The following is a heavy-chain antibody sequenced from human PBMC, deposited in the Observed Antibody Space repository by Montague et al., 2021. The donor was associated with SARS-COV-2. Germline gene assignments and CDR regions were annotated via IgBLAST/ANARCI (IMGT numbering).Heavy chain of an antibody. V-gene: IGHV4-34*01. Sequence: SETLSLTCAVYGGSFSGYYWSWIRQPPGKGLEWIGEINHSGSTNYNPSLKSRVTISVDTSKNQFSPKLSSVTAADTAVYYCARGPRITMIVVVITEIWFDPGDQETRVTVSA. D-gene: IGHD3-22*01. CDR3: ARGPRITMIVVVITEIWFDP. CDR1: GGSFSGYY. J-gene: IGHJ5*02. CDR2: INHSGST.